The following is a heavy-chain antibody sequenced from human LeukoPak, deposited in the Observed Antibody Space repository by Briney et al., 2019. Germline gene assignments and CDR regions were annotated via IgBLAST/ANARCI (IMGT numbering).Heavy chain of an antibody. J-gene: IGHJ4*02. CDR1: GFTFSSYS. CDR2: ISSSSSTI. V-gene: IGHV3-48*04. CDR3: AKGTNPFDY. Sequence: PGGSLRLSCVGSGFTFSSYSMNWVRQAPGKGLEWVSYISSSSSTIYYADSVKGRFTISRDNAKNSLYLQMNSLRAEDTAVYYCAKGTNPFDYWGQGTLVTVSS.